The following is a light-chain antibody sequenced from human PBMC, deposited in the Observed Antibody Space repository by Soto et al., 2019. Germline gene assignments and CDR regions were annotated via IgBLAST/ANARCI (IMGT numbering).Light chain of an antibody. CDR2: TNN. V-gene: IGLV1-40*01. CDR3: QSYDSRLSAYV. J-gene: IGLJ1*01. Sequence: QSVLTQPPSVSGAPGQRVTISCTGSNSNIGAGYDVHWYLQLPGTAPKLLVYTNNNRPSGVPDRFSGSKSGTSASLAITGLQAEDEADYYCQSYDSRLSAYVFGTGTKRTVL. CDR1: NSNIGAGYD.